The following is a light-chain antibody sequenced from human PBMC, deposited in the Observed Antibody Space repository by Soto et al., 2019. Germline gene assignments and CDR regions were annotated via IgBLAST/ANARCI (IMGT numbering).Light chain of an antibody. V-gene: IGLV2-11*01. CDR1: SSDGGGYNY. CDR2: AVS. CDR3: CSYAGRSTVV. Sequence: QSALTQPRAVSGSPGQSVTISCTGTSSDGGGYNYVSWYRQHPGKAPKLMIYAVSNRLSGVPDRFAGSKSGKPASLTISGLQAAEESDYYCCSYAGRSTVVFGGGTKLTVL. J-gene: IGLJ2*01.